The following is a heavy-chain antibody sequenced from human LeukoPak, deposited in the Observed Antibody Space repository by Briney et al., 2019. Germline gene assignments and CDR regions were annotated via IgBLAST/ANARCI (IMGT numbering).Heavy chain of an antibody. Sequence: GRSLRLSCAASGFTFSSYAMHWVRQAPGKGLEWVAVISYDGSNKYYADSVKGRFTISRDNSKNTLYLQMNSLRAEDTAVYYCARDTLNGYSSSWYLDYWGQGTLVTVSS. CDR1: GFTFSSYA. CDR3: ARDTLNGYSSSWYLDY. CDR2: ISYDGSNK. J-gene: IGHJ4*02. D-gene: IGHD6-13*01. V-gene: IGHV3-30-3*01.